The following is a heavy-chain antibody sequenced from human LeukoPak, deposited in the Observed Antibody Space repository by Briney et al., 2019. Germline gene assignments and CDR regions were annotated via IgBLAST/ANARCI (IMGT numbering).Heavy chain of an antibody. CDR3: ARPHGGYYGSGSYYNEGDY. CDR1: GGSISSSSYY. CDR2: IYYSGSA. D-gene: IGHD3-10*01. J-gene: IGHJ4*02. V-gene: IGHV4-39*01. Sequence: SETLSLTCTVSGGSISSSSYYWGWIRQPPGKGLEWIGSIYYSGSAYYNPSLKSRVTISVDTSKNQFSLKLSSVTAADTAVYYCARPHGGYYGSGSYYNEGDYWGQGTLVTVSS.